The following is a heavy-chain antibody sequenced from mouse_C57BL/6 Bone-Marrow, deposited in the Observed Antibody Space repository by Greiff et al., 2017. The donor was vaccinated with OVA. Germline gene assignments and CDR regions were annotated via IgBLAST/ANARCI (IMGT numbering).Heavy chain of an antibody. J-gene: IGHJ2*01. Sequence: VKLQESGAELVRPGTSVKVSCKASGYAFTNYLIEWVKQRPGQGLEWIGVINPGSGGTNYNEKFKGKATLTADKSSSTAYMQLSSLTSEDSAVYFCAREEELGLVDYWGQGTTLTVSS. CDR2: INPGSGGT. D-gene: IGHD4-1*01. CDR1: GYAFTNYL. CDR3: AREEELGLVDY. V-gene: IGHV1-54*01.